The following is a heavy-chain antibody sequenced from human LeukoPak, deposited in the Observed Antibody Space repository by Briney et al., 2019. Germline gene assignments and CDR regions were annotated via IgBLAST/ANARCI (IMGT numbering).Heavy chain of an antibody. CDR1: GYTFSNYC. Sequence: AASVKVSCKASGYTFSNYCMHWVRQAPGQGLEWMGWINPNSGGTNYAQKFQGRVTMARDTSISTAYMELSRLRSDDTAVYYCAREGREEMAIVDWGQGTLVTVPS. J-gene: IGHJ4*02. D-gene: IGHD5-24*01. CDR2: INPNSGGT. CDR3: AREGREEMAIVD. V-gene: IGHV1-2*02.